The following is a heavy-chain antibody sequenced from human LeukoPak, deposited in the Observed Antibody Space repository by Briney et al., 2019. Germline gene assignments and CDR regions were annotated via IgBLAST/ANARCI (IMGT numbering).Heavy chain of an antibody. CDR1: GLTFSSYW. J-gene: IGHJ4*02. D-gene: IGHD1-26*01. Sequence: GGSLRLSCAASGLTFSSYWMSWVRQAPGKGLEWVANIKQDGSEKYYVDSVKGRFTISRDNAKNSLYLQMNSLRAEDTAVYYCAREVVGATGFDYWGQGTLVTVSS. CDR3: AREVVGATGFDY. V-gene: IGHV3-7*01. CDR2: IKQDGSEK.